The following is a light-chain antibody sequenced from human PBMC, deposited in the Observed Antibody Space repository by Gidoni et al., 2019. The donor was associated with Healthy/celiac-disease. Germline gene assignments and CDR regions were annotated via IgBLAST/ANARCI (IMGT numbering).Light chain of an antibody. J-gene: IGKJ2*01. CDR2: DAS. V-gene: IGKV3-11*01. Sequence: EIVLTQSPATLSLSPGERATLSCRASQSVSSYLAWYQQKPGQAPRLLIYDASNRATGFPARFSGSGSGTDFTLTISSLEPEDFAVYYCQQRSRYTFGQGTKLEIK. CDR3: QQRSRYT. CDR1: QSVSSY.